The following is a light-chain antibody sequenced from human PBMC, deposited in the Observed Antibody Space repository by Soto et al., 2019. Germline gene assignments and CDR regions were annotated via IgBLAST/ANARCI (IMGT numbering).Light chain of an antibody. V-gene: IGKV3-20*01. CDR1: QRLSSNC. CDR3: LQYGSSAWT. Sequence: NVLPQSPGTLPLSPGEGAILSCRASQRLSSNCLAWFQQKPGQALRRLIYGASSRATGIPDRFSGSGSGADFTLTIPRLEPEDLAVYYCLQYGSSAWTFGPGTKVDI. J-gene: IGKJ1*01. CDR2: GAS.